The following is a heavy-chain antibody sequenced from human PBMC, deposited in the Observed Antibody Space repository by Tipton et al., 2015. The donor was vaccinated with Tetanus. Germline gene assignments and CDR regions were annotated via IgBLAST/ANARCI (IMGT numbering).Heavy chain of an antibody. CDR3: ARGPLESEGSFDS. Sequence: LRLSCIVSGGSMRSYYWSWIRQPPGKGLEWIGHIYSSGGARYNPSLKSRTTMSVDRSKSQFSLEVTSVTAADTAVYFCARGPLESEGSFDSWGQGILVPVSS. V-gene: IGHV4-59*01. CDR2: IYSSGGA. D-gene: IGHD1-1*01. CDR1: GGSMRSYY. J-gene: IGHJ4*02.